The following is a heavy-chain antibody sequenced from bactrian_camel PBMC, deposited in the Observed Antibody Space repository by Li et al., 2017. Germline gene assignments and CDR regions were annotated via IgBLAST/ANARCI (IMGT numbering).Heavy chain of an antibody. V-gene: IGHV3S55*01. D-gene: IGHD3*01. CDR2: IDSDGKT. J-gene: IGHJ4*01. Sequence: HVQLVESGGNSVQAGGSLRLSCAASGHTYLNYCLAWFRLASGNEREGVAAIDSDGKTYYAESVKGRLTISRDNAKDTLYLQMNSLKIEDTAVYYCALGSSRQATMTARGKGTQVTVS. CDR1: GHTYLNYC.